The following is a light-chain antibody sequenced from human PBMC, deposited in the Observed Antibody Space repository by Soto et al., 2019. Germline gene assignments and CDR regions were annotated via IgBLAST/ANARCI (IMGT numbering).Light chain of an antibody. CDR1: YNIRNS. Sequence: DIQMTQSPSSLSASVGDRVTITCRANYNIRNSLNWYQQKPREAPKLLIYASSSLESRVPSRFSGSASGTDFTLTINSLQPEDFATYYCQQSYSTPLTFGQGTKVDIK. V-gene: IGKV1-39*01. CDR3: QQSYSTPLT. J-gene: IGKJ1*01. CDR2: ASS.